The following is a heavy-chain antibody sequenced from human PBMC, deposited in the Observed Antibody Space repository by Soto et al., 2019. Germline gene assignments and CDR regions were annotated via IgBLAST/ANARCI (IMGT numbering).Heavy chain of an antibody. Sequence: QVQLVQSGAEVKKPGSSVKVSCKASGGTFSSYAISWVRQAPGQGLEWMGGIIPSFGTANYAQKFQGRVTITADESTSTAYMELSSLSSEDTAVYYCARDSGYYGSGSLLRGYYFDYWGQGTLVTVSS. CDR1: GGTFSSYA. D-gene: IGHD3-10*01. CDR3: ARDSGYYGSGSLLRGYYFDY. V-gene: IGHV1-69*01. J-gene: IGHJ4*02. CDR2: IIPSFGTA.